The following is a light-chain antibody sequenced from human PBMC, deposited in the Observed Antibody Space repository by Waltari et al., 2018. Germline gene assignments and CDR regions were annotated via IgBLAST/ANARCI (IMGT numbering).Light chain of an antibody. CDR1: SSNIGAGYD. J-gene: IGLJ3*02. CDR2: GNN. Sequence: QSVLTQPPSVSGAPGPRVTIPCTGRSSNIGAGYDVHWYQQLPGTVPKLLIDGNNNRPSGVPDRFSGSKSGTSASLAITGLQAEDEADYYCQSYDRSLSGWVFGGGTKLTVL. V-gene: IGLV1-40*01. CDR3: QSYDRSLSGWV.